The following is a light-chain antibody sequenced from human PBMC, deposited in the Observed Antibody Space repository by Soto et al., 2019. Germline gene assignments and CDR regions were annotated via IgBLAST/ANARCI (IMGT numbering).Light chain of an antibody. V-gene: IGKV3-20*01. J-gene: IGKJ1*01. Sequence: LTQSPSTVSLHTGERATLSCRASQSVSSSYLAWYQQKPGQAPRLLIYGASSRATGIPDRFSGSGSGTDFTLTISRLEPEDFAVYYCQQYGSSPRTFGEGTKVDIK. CDR3: QQYGSSPRT. CDR1: QSVSSSY. CDR2: GAS.